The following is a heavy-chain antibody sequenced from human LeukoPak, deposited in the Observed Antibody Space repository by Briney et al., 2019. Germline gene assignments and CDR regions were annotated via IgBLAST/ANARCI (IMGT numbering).Heavy chain of an antibody. J-gene: IGHJ4*02. Sequence: GGSLRLSCAASGGIFPSYWMTWVRQAPGKGREWVANIKQDGSEKYYVDSVKGRFTISRDNAKNSVYLQMNSLRAEDTAVYYCARRHHFGFLDSWGQGTLVTVSS. D-gene: IGHD3-10*01. CDR2: IKQDGSEK. CDR1: GGIFPSYW. CDR3: ARRHHFGFLDS. V-gene: IGHV3-7*04.